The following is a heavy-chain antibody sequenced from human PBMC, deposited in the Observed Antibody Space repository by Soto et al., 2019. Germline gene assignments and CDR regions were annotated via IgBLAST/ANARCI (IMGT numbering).Heavy chain of an antibody. CDR1: GYSFSSSW. CDR2: IDPNDSQT. V-gene: IGHV5-51*01. Sequence: GESLKISCQASGYSFSSSWIGWVRQMPGKGLEWMGIIDPNDSQTIYSPSFQGQVTISADKSIDTAYLQWSSLKTSDTAMYYCARHAGNSWKGDYFEYWGQGALVTVS. CDR3: ARHAGNSWKGDYFEY. D-gene: IGHD6-13*01. J-gene: IGHJ4*02.